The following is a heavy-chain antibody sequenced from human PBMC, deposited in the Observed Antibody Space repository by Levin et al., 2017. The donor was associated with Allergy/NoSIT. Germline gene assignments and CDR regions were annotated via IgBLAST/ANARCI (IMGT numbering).Heavy chain of an antibody. Sequence: GSLRLSCTVSGGSISSSSYYWGWIRQPPGKGLEWIGSIYYSGSTYYNPSLKSRVTISVDTSKNQFSLKLSSVTAADTAVYYCARLLAVAGQNIDYWGQGTLVTVSS. CDR1: GGSISSSSYY. D-gene: IGHD6-19*01. J-gene: IGHJ4*02. V-gene: IGHV4-39*01. CDR2: IYYSGST. CDR3: ARLLAVAGQNIDY.